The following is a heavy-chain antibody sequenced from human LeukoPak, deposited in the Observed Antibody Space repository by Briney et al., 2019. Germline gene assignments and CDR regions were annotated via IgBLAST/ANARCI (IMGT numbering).Heavy chain of an antibody. D-gene: IGHD3-3*01. V-gene: IGHV3-23*01. CDR2: ISGSGGST. J-gene: IGHJ6*03. CDR3: ARDRRILEWLAPGYYYYYYMDV. Sequence: GGSLRLSCAASGFTFSSYAMSWVRQAPGKGLEWVSAISGSGGSTYYADSVKGRFTISRDNSKNTLYLQMNSLRAEDTAVYYCARDRRILEWLAPGYYYYYYMDVWGKGTTVTVSS. CDR1: GFTFSSYA.